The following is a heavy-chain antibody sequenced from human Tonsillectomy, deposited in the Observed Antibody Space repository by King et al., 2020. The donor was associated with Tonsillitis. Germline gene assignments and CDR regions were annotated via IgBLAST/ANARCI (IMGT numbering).Heavy chain of an antibody. CDR1: GFTLSDHY. CDR2: TRNKANSYTT. CDR3: AIQSLLSRKVDDFDI. J-gene: IGHJ3*02. D-gene: IGHD3-22*01. Sequence: VQLVESGGGLVQPGGSLRLSCAASGFTLSDHYMDWVRKAPGRGWEWVGRTRNKANSYTTEYAGSVKGTFTISRDDSKNSRYLQMNSLKTEYTSVYYCAIQSLLSRKVDDFDIWGQGPMLTVPS. V-gene: IGHV3-72*01.